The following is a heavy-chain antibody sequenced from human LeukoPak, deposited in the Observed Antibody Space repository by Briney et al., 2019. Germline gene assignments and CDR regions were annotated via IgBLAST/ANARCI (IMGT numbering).Heavy chain of an antibody. J-gene: IGHJ4*02. V-gene: IGHV4-31*03. D-gene: IGHD6-25*01. CDR1: GGSISSGDYY. Sequence: SETLSLTCTVSGGSISSGDYYWSWIRQHPGKGLECIGYIYYSGRTYYNPSLKSRVTISVDTSKNQFSLKLNSVTAADTAVYYCARSSGTGTFSYWGQGTLVTVSP. CDR3: ARSSGTGTFSY. CDR2: IYYSGRT.